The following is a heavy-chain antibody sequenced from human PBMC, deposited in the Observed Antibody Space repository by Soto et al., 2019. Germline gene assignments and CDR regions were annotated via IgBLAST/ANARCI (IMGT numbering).Heavy chain of an antibody. CDR2: ISYDGNNK. J-gene: IGHJ5*01. Sequence: GGSLRLSCAASGFTFSSYGMHWVRQAPGKGLEWVAVISYDGNNKYYADSVKGRFTISRDNSKDTLYLQMNNLRAEDTSVYYCAKDRYFDWFAYWGQGTLVTVSS. D-gene: IGHD3-9*01. V-gene: IGHV3-30*18. CDR3: AKDRYFDWFAY. CDR1: GFTFSSYG.